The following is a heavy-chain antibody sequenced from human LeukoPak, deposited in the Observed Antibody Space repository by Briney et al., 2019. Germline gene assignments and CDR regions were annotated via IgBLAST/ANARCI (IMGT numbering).Heavy chain of an antibody. Sequence: GGSLRLSCAASGFTFSSSWMHWVRQAPGKGLEWVAVISYDGSNKYYADSVKGRFTISRDNSKNTLYLQMNSLRAEDTAVYYCARAYVVRGPYGMDVWGQGTTVTVSS. CDR3: ARAYVVRGPYGMDV. V-gene: IGHV3-30*03. D-gene: IGHD3-10*01. CDR2: ISYDGSNK. CDR1: GFTFSSSW. J-gene: IGHJ6*02.